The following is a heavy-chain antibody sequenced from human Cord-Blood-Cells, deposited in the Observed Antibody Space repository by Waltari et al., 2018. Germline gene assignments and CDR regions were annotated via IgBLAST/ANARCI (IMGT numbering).Heavy chain of an antibody. J-gene: IGHJ4*02. D-gene: IGHD6-13*01. V-gene: IGHV3-53*01. Sequence: EVQLVESGGGLIQPGGSLRLSCAASGFTVSSNYMSWVRQAPGKGLEWVSVIYSGGSTDYADSVKGRFTISRDNSKNTLYLQMNSLRAEDTAVYYCARSPKGRGGAAAYWGQGTLVTVSS. CDR2: IYSGGST. CDR1: GFTVSSNY. CDR3: ARSPKGRGGAAAY.